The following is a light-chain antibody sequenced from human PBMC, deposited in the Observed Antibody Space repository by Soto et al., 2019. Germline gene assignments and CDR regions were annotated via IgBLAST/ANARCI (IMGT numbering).Light chain of an antibody. CDR3: QQSYTTLFT. Sequence: DIPMTQSPSSLSASVRDRVTITCRASQSISNYLNWYQQKPGKAPKLLIYAASSLQSGVPSRFSGSGSGTDFTLTISSLQPEDFATYSCQQSYTTLFTFGPGTNVDI. CDR2: AAS. V-gene: IGKV1-39*01. CDR1: QSISNY. J-gene: IGKJ3*01.